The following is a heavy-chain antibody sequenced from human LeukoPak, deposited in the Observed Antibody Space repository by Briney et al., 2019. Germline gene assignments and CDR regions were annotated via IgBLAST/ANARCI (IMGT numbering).Heavy chain of an antibody. Sequence: SETLSLTCAVYGGSFSGYYWSWIRQPPGKGLEWIGEINHSGSTNYNPSLKSRVTISVDTSKNQFSLKLSSVTAADTAVYYCARDRRVVPAATIASYYYGMDVWGQGTTVTVSS. CDR3: ARDRRVVPAATIASYYYGMDV. D-gene: IGHD2-2*01. V-gene: IGHV4-34*01. CDR1: GGSFSGYY. J-gene: IGHJ6*02. CDR2: INHSGST.